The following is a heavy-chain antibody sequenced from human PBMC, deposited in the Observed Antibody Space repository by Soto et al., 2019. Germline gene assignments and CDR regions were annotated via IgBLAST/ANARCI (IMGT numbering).Heavy chain of an antibody. CDR3: ARDIVVVVAALRPNYFDY. J-gene: IGHJ4*02. V-gene: IGHV3-48*01. CDR2: ISSSSSTI. CDR1: GFTFSSYS. D-gene: IGHD2-15*01. Sequence: GGSLRLSCAASGFTFSSYSMNWVRQAPGKGLEWVSYISSSSSTIYYADSVKGRFTISRDNAKNSLYLQMNSLRAEDTAVYYCARDIVVVVAALRPNYFDYWGQGTLVTVSS.